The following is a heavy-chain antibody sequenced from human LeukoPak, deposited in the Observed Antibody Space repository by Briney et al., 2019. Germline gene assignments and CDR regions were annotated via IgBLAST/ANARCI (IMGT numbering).Heavy chain of an antibody. CDR2: ISGSGGST. CDR1: GFTFSNYA. CDR3: ARSLGLMVYAFYYFDY. V-gene: IGHV3-23*01. D-gene: IGHD2-8*01. J-gene: IGHJ4*02. Sequence: AGGSLRLSCAASGFTFSNYAMSWVRQAPGKGLEWVSGISGSGGSTHYADSVKGRFTISRDNSKNTLYLQMNSLRAEDTAVYYCARSLGLMVYAFYYFDYWGQGTLVTVSS.